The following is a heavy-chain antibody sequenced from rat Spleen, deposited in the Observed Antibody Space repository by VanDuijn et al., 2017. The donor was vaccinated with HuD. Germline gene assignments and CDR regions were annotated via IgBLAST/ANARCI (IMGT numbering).Heavy chain of an antibody. D-gene: IGHD4-3*01. CDR3: TRYNSGFDY. CDR2: IQSGGST. V-gene: IGHV2-19*01. CDR1: GFSLTDYS. J-gene: IGHJ2*01. Sequence: QVQLKESGPGLVQPSQTLSLTCTVSGFSLTDYSVHWVRQPPGKGLEWMGRIQSGGSTDYNSALKSRLSISRDTSKSQVFLKMNSLQTEDTAIYFCTRYNSGFDYWGQGVMVTVSS.